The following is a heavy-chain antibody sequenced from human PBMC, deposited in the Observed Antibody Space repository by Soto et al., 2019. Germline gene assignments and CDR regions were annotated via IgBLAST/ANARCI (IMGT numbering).Heavy chain of an antibody. J-gene: IGHJ4*02. V-gene: IGHV4-34*01. Sequence: SETLSLTCAVYGGSFSGYYWSWIRQPPGKGLEWIGEINHSGSTNYNPSLKSRVTISVDTSKNQFSLKLSSVTAADTAVYYCARSAPYVYWGQGTLVTVSS. CDR1: GGSFSGYY. CDR3: ARSAPYVY. CDR2: INHSGST. D-gene: IGHD2-8*01.